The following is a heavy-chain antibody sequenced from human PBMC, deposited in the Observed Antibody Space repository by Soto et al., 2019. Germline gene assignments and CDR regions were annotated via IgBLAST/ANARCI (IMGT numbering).Heavy chain of an antibody. CDR3: ARDGGGGGATLFDY. CDR1: GGSISSGGYY. Sequence: SETLSLTCTVSGGSISSGGYYWSWIRQHPGKGLEWIGYIYYSGSTYYNPSLKSRVTISVDTSKNQFSLKLSSVTAADTAVYYCARDGGGGGATLFDYRGQGTLVTVSS. D-gene: IGHD1-26*01. CDR2: IYYSGST. J-gene: IGHJ4*02. V-gene: IGHV4-31*03.